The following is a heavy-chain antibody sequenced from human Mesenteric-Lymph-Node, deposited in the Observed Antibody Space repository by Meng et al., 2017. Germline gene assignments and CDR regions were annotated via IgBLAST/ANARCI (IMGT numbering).Heavy chain of an antibody. D-gene: IGHD5-24*01. CDR1: GYSFTSYW. Sequence: GGSLRLSCKGSGYSFTSYWIGWVRQMPGKGLEWMGIIYPGDSDTRYSPSFQGQVTISADKSISTAYLQWSSLKASDTAMYYCARRGVEETPDYWGQGTLVTVSS. CDR3: ARRGVEETPDY. V-gene: IGHV5-51*01. J-gene: IGHJ4*02. CDR2: IYPGDSDT.